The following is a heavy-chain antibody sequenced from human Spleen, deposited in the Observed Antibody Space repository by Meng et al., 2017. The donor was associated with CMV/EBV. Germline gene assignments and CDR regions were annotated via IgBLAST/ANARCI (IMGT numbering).Heavy chain of an antibody. CDR2: IYTSGST. D-gene: IGHD6-13*01. CDR1: GGSTSSYY. CDR3: ASELPGSSWYYFDY. J-gene: IGHJ4*02. V-gene: IGHV4-4*07. Sequence: QVQRQESGPGLGKPSGTPSLTCTVSGGSTSSYYWSWIRQPAGKGLEWIGRIYTSGSTNYNPSLKSRVTMSVDTSKNQFSLKLSSVTAADTAVYYCASELPGSSWYYFDYWGQGTLVTVSS.